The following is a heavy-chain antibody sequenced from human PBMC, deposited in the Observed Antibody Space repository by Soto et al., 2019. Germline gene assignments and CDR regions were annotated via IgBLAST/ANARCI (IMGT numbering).Heavy chain of an antibody. J-gene: IGHJ5*02. Sequence: PXGTLSLTCTVSGDSIISSDFYWGWVRQPPGKGLEWIGSIFYLGSSYYNPSLKSRVTMSVDTSKNQFSLRLRSVTAADTALYFCARHSLALRKNNWFDLWGQGIMVTVSS. V-gene: IGHV4-39*01. D-gene: IGHD3-3*02. CDR3: ARHSLALRKNNWFDL. CDR1: GDSIISSDFY. CDR2: IFYLGSS.